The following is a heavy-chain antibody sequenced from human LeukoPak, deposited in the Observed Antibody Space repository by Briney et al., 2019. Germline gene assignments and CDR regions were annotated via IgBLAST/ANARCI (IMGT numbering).Heavy chain of an antibody. CDR1: GYIFTDFW. J-gene: IGHJ5*02. V-gene: IGHV5-51*01. CDR3: ARQSSGWYNWFDP. D-gene: IGHD6-19*01. CDR2: IYCDGSKT. Sequence: GESLKISCQGSGYIFTDFWIGWVRQMPGKGLEWMAIIYCDGSKTIYSPSFQTHVTISVDKSTNTAYLQWTSLKVSDTAMYYCARQSSGWYNWFDPWGQGTLVTVSS.